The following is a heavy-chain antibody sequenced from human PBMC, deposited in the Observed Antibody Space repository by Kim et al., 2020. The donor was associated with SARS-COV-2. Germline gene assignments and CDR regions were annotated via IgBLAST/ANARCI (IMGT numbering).Heavy chain of an antibody. D-gene: IGHD3-16*01. CDR1: GASFSDSL. J-gene: IGHJ3*01. CDR2: IFSPGTT. Sequence: SETLSLTCTVSGASFSDSLWSWIRQPPGKGLEWIGYIFSPGTTNYNPSLMRRATISIDTATNQLSLQLASVTAADTAIYFCARLPRYYDGRGTYQGRYA. V-gene: IGHV4-59*08. CDR3: ARLPRYYDGRGTYQGRYA.